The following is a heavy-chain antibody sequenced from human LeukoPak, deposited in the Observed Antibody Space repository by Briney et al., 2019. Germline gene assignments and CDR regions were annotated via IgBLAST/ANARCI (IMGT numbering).Heavy chain of an antibody. J-gene: IGHJ4*02. CDR2: IWSDGSNK. Sequence: GGSLRLSCAASGFTFSRYGMHWVRQAPGKGLEWVAIIWSDGSNKYYADSVKGRFTISRDNSKNTLYLQMNSLGAEDTAVYYCARDADSGGYYSYFDCWGQGTLVTVSS. CDR1: GFTFSRYG. CDR3: ARDADSGGYYSYFDC. D-gene: IGHD3-22*01. V-gene: IGHV3-33*01.